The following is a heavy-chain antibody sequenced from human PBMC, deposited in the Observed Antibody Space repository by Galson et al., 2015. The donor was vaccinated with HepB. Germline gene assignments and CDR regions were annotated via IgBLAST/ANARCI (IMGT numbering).Heavy chain of an antibody. CDR2: FDPEDGET. J-gene: IGHJ4*02. CDR3: ATDIRVSWNYNY. Sequence: SVKVSCKVSGYTLTELSMHWVRQAPGKGLEWMEGFDPEDGETIYAQKFQGRVTMTEDTSTDTAYMELSSLRSEDTAVYYCATDIRVSWNYNYWGQGTLVTVSS. V-gene: IGHV1-24*01. D-gene: IGHD1-7*01. CDR1: GYTLTELS.